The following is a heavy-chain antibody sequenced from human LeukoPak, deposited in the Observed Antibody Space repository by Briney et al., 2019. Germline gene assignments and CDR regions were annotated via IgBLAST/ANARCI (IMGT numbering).Heavy chain of an antibody. Sequence: SETLSLTCTVSGGSISSYYWSWIRQPPGKGLEWIGYIYYSGSTNYNPSLKSRVTISVDTSKNQFSLKLSSVTAADTAVYYCARVDIAVAGGAQDYWGQGTLVTVSS. CDR1: GGSISSYY. D-gene: IGHD6-19*01. J-gene: IGHJ4*02. CDR2: IYYSGST. V-gene: IGHV4-59*01. CDR3: ARVDIAVAGGAQDY.